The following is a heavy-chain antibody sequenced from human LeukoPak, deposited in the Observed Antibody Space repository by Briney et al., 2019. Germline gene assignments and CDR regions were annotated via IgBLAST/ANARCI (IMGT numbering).Heavy chain of an antibody. CDR1: GGSISSSSYY. J-gene: IGHJ4*02. D-gene: IGHD3-3*01. CDR3: AGLIFGVVIISY. CDR2: IYYSGST. Sequence: SETLSLTCTVSGGSISSSSYYWGWLRQPPGQGLEWIGSIYYSGSTYYNPSLKSRVTISVDTSKNQFSLKLSSVTAADTAVYYCAGLIFGVVIISYWGQGTLVTVSS. V-gene: IGHV4-39*01.